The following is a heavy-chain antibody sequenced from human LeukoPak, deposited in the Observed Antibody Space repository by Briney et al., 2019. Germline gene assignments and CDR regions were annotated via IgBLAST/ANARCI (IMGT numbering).Heavy chain of an antibody. J-gene: IGHJ4*02. V-gene: IGHV5-51*01. CDR3: ARLTSSWSFDY. CDR2: ISPDGSDT. D-gene: IGHD6-13*01. Sequence: GESLRISCKGSGYRFTNYWISWVRQMPGKGLEWMGIISPDGSDTRYSPSFQGQVTISADKSITTAYLQLSSLKASDTAMYYCARLTSSWSFDYWGQGTLVTVSS. CDR1: GYRFTNYW.